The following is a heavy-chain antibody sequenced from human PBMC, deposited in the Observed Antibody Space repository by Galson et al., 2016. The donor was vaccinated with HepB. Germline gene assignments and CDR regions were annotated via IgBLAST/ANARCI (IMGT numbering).Heavy chain of an antibody. CDR1: GFTFSSNW. V-gene: IGHV3-7*04. D-gene: IGHD2-8*02. CDR3: VRDIHYTGGGGYYRAFDT. CDR2: INQGGSEN. Sequence: SLRLSCAASGFTFSSNWMNWVHQTPGKGLEWVANINQGGSENNYVDSVKGRFTISRDNAKNSLYLQMHSLRVEDTAVYYCVRDIHYTGGGGYYRAFDTWGQGTMVTVSS. J-gene: IGHJ3*02.